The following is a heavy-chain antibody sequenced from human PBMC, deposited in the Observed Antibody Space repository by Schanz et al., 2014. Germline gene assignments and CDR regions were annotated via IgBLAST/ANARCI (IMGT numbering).Heavy chain of an antibody. J-gene: IGHJ4*02. D-gene: IGHD6-13*01. CDR2: ISGSGGST. CDR1: GFTFRNYA. V-gene: IGHV3-23*01. CDR3: AKERIAAAWTFDY. Sequence: VQLLESGGGLVQPGGSLKLSCSASGFTFRNYALSWVRQAPGKGLAWVSAISGSGGSTYYADSVKGRFTISRDNSNHTLYLQMNSLRAEDTAVYYCAKERIAAAWTFDYWGQGTLVTVSS.